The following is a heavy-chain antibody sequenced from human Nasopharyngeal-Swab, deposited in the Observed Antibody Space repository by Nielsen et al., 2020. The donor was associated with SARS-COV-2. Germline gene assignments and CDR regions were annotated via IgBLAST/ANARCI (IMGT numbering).Heavy chain of an antibody. J-gene: IGHJ4*02. Sequence: GESLKISCAASGFSSSTYAMSWVRQAPGKGLEWVSANGGSGGDTYYADSVKGRSITSRDNSKNTLYLRMNRLKAEDTAVYCCAKDGNSSPTYWGQGTLVTVSS. D-gene: IGHD4-23*01. CDR2: NGGSGGDT. V-gene: IGHV3-23*01. CDR3: AKDGNSSPTY. CDR1: GFSSSTYA.